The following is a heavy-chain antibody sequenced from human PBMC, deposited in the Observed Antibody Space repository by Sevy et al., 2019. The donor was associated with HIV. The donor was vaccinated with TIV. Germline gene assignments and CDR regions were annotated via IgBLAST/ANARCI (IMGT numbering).Heavy chain of an antibody. V-gene: IGHV4-34*08. Sequence: GSLRLSCAASGFTFSSYAMSWVRQAPGKGLEWIGEINDSGITNYNPSLKSRVTISVDTSKKEFSLRLSSVTAADTAVYYCARSPPVVVVPGAPSWFDPWGQGTLVTVSS. D-gene: IGHD2-2*01. CDR1: GFTFSSYA. CDR3: ARSPPVVVVPGAPSWFDP. CDR2: INDSGIT. J-gene: IGHJ5*02.